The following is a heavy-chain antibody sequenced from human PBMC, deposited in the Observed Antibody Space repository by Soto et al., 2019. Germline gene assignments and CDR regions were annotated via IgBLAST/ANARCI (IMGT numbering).Heavy chain of an antibody. V-gene: IGHV1-69*13. CDR3: AAWTGTTSSIDH. D-gene: IGHD1-7*01. CDR1: GGTFSSYA. J-gene: IGHJ4*02. CDR2: IIPVLGTP. Sequence: SVKVSCKASGGTFSSYAISWVRQAPGQGLEWMGGIIPVLGTPNYAQKFQGRVTITADESTSTAYMELSSLTSENTAVYYCAAWTGTTSSIDHWGQGTLVTVSS.